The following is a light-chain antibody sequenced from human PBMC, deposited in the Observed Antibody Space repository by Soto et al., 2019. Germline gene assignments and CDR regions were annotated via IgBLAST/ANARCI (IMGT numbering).Light chain of an antibody. Sequence: DIQMTQSPSSLSASLGDTVTISFRASQNIENYLHWYQQKAGKAPEVLLYVASVLKDGVSSRFSGSGYGTDFTLTITNLQPEDFAMYYCQQSFGSPPITFGQGTRLDIK. J-gene: IGKJ5*01. V-gene: IGKV1-39*01. CDR1: QNIENY. CDR3: QQSFGSPPIT. CDR2: VAS.